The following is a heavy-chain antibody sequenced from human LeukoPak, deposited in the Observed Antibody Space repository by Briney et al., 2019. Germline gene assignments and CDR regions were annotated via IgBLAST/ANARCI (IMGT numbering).Heavy chain of an antibody. CDR2: IYYSGST. V-gene: IGHV4-39*07. D-gene: IGHD2-2*01. CDR1: GGSISSSSYY. J-gene: IGHJ4*02. CDR3: AGYCSSTSCYPPFDY. Sequence: PSETLSLTCTVSGGSISSSSYYWGWIRQPPGKGLEWIGSIYYSGSTYYNPSLKSRVTISVDTSKNQFSLKLSSVTAADTAVYYCAGYCSSTSCYPPFDYWGRGILVTVSS.